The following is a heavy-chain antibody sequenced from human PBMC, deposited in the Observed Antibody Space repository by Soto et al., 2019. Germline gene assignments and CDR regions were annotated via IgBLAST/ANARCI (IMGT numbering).Heavy chain of an antibody. CDR2: IIPIFGTA. CDR1: GGTFSSYA. CDR3: ARGYYGSGSRAAGPTYYYYGMDV. J-gene: IGHJ6*02. V-gene: IGHV1-69*13. Sequence: GASVKVSCKASGGTFSSYAISWVRQAPGQGLEWMGGIIPIFGTANYAQKFQGRVTITADESTSTAYMELSSLRSEDTAVYYCARGYYGSGSRAAGPTYYYYGMDVWGQGTTVTVSS. D-gene: IGHD3-10*01.